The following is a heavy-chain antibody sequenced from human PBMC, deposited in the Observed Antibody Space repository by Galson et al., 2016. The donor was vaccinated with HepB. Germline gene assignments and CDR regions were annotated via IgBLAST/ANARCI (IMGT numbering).Heavy chain of an antibody. CDR2: IWYDGNRK. CDR3: ARAPGITGTSPMDY. CDR1: GFSFSSYG. J-gene: IGHJ4*02. V-gene: IGHV3-33*01. Sequence: SLRLSCAASGFSFSSYGLHWVRQAPGKGLEWMAVIWYDGNRKYYADTVKGRFTISRDNSKNTLSLQMNSLRVEDTAVYHCARAPGITGTSPMDYWGQGTLVTVSS. D-gene: IGHD1-7*01.